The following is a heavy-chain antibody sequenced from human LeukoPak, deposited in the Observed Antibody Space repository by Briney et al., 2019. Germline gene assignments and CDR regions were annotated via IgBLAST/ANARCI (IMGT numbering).Heavy chain of an antibody. D-gene: IGHD1-26*01. J-gene: IGHJ5*02. CDR3: AKIPHSIVGATIGGVWFDP. CDR1: GFTLSTNA. V-gene: IGHV3-7*03. CDR2: INQDGSEK. Sequence: PGGSLRLSCLTSGFTLSTNAMSWVRQAPGRGLEWVANINQDGSEKYYVDSVKGRFTISRDNSKNTLYLQMNSLRAEDTAVYYCAKIPHSIVGATIGGVWFDPWGQGTLVTVSS.